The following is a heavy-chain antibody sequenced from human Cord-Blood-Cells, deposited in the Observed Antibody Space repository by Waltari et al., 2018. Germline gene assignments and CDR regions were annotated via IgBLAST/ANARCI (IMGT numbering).Heavy chain of an antibody. CDR1: GGSFSGYY. V-gene: IGHV4-34*01. D-gene: IGHD6-19*01. CDR3: ARVGRYSSGWYTGGSDY. Sequence: QVQLQQWGAGLLKPSETLSLNCAVDGGSFSGYYWRWIRQPPGKGLEWIGEIKHSGSTNYNPSLKSRVTISVDTSKNQFSLKLSSVTAADTAVYYCARVGRYSSGWYTGGSDYWGQGTLVTVSS. CDR2: IKHSGST. J-gene: IGHJ4*02.